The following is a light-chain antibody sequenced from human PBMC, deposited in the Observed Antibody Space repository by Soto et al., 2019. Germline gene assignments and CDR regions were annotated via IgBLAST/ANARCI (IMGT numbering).Light chain of an antibody. V-gene: IGLV3-9*01. CDR3: QVWDSSTAF. Sequence: SYELTQPLSVSVAPGQTARITCGGNDIVTRNVHWYQQKPGQAPVLVIYRDINRPSGIPERFSGSNSGNTATLTISRAQAGDEGDYFCQVWDSSTAFFGGGTKLTVL. CDR2: RDI. CDR1: DIVTRN. J-gene: IGLJ2*01.